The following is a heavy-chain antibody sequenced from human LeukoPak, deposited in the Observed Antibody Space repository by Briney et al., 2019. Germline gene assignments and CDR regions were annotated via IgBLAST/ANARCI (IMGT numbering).Heavy chain of an antibody. CDR2: IYYSGST. J-gene: IGHJ3*02. V-gene: IGHV4-39*07. Sequence: SETLSLTCTVSGGSISSSSYYWGWIRQPPGKGLEWIGSIYYSGSTYYNPSLKSRVTISVDTSKNQFSLKLSSVTAADTAVYYCARVVRSRYYDILTGPRDGSAFDIWGQGTMVTVSS. CDR1: GGSISSSSYY. CDR3: ARVVRSRYYDILTGPRDGSAFDI. D-gene: IGHD3-9*01.